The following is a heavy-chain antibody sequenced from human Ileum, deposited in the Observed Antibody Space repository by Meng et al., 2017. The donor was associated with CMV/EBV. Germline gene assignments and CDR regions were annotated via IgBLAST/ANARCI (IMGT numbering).Heavy chain of an antibody. D-gene: IGHD1-1*01. CDR3: AGVGAYWREDF. J-gene: IGHJ4*02. Sequence: TCRVSGASIRSYYWSWIRQPPGKGLEWIEYMTYDGKSNYNPSLRSRVTISLDTSKNQFSLKLNSVTVADTAVYYCAGVGAYWREDFWGQGTLVTVS. V-gene: IGHV4-59*01. CDR2: MTYDGKS. CDR1: GASIRSYY.